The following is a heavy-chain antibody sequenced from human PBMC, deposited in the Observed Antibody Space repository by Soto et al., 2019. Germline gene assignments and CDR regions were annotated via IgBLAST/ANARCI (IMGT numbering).Heavy chain of an antibody. CDR2: IYPGDSDT. Sequence: KVVVCRIVGFWVGWVRQMPGKGLEWMGIIYPGDSDTRYSPSFQGQVTISADKSISTAYLQWSSLKASDTAMYYCARQSSTISNYGMDVWGQGTTVTLSS. D-gene: IGHD2-2*01. CDR3: ARQSSTISNYGMDV. V-gene: IGHV5-51*01. J-gene: IGHJ6*02. CDR1: VCRIVGFW.